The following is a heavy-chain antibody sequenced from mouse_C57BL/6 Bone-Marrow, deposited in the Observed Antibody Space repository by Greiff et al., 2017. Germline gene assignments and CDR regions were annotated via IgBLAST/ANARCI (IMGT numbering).Heavy chain of an antibody. CDR2: INPNNGGT. D-gene: IGHD1-1*01. CDR1: GYTFTDYN. CDR3: AITTVVATLDFAY. J-gene: IGHJ2*01. Sequence: EVKLQQSGPELVKPGASVKRSCKASGYTFTDYNMHWVKQSHGKSLEWIGYINPNNGGTSYNQKFKGKATLTVNKSSSTAYMELRSLTSEDSAVYYCAITTVVATLDFAYWGQGTTLTVSS. V-gene: IGHV1-22*01.